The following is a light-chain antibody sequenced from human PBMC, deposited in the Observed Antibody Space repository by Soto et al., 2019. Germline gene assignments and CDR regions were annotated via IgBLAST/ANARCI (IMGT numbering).Light chain of an antibody. Sequence: DIQVTQSPSTLSASVGDRVTITCRASQNINRFLAWYQQKPGKAPQLLIYDASTLQSGVPSRFSGSGSGTEFTLSISSLQPDDFATYYCQQHCIHWTFGQGTKVDIK. V-gene: IGKV1-5*01. J-gene: IGKJ1*01. CDR1: QNINRF. CDR2: DAS. CDR3: QQHCIHWT.